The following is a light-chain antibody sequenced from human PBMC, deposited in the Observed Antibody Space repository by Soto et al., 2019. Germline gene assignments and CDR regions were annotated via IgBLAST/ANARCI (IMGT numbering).Light chain of an antibody. V-gene: IGKV4-1*01. CDR3: QQRNNWPLT. CDR1: QIVLYSSNNKNY. CDR2: WAS. J-gene: IGKJ4*02. Sequence: DIVMTQSPDSLAVSLGEMATINCNSSQIVLYSSNNKNYLSWYQKRPVQPPKLLIYWASTRESGVPDRFSGSGSGTDFTLTISSLQAEDVAVYYCQQRNNWPLTFGGGTKVDIK.